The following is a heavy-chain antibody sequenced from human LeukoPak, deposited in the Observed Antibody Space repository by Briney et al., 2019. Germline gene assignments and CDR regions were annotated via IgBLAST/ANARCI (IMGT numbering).Heavy chain of an antibody. D-gene: IGHD3-22*01. J-gene: IGHJ6*02. CDR3: ARHSGYVV. V-gene: IGHV4-39*01. CDR2: IYYSGST. Sequence: GSLRLSCAASGFRFSTYWMSWIRQPPGKGLEWIGSIYYSGSTYYSPSLKSRVTISIDTSKNQFSLKLSSVTAADTAVYYCARHSGYVVWGQGTTVTVSS. CDR1: GFRFSTYW.